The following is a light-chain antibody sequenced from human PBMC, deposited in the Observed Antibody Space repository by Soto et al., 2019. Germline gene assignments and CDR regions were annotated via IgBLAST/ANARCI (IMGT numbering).Light chain of an antibody. CDR1: QSVSSSY. V-gene: IGKV3-20*01. Sequence: EIVLTQSPGTLSLSPGERATISCRASQSVSSSYLAWYQQKPGQAPRILIYGASSRATGIPDRFSGSGSGTDFTLTISRLEPEDFAVYYCQQYGSSRWTFGQGTKVEIK. CDR3: QQYGSSRWT. CDR2: GAS. J-gene: IGKJ1*01.